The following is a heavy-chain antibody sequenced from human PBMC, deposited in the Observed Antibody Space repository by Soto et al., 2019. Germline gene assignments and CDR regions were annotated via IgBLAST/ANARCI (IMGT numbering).Heavy chain of an antibody. Sequence: QLQLRESGPGLVQPSGTLSLTCDVSGDSLTNHHWWSWVRQAPGKGLEWIGEIWHTGRPNYNRSLKSRVATSIAKSKNQISLKLSSVTAADTAVYYCVRDSRTGCSSINCYMHWGQGTLVTVSS. D-gene: IGHD2-15*01. CDR2: IWHTGRP. CDR3: VRDSRTGCSSINCYMH. V-gene: IGHV4-4*02. J-gene: IGHJ4*02. CDR1: GDSLTNHHW.